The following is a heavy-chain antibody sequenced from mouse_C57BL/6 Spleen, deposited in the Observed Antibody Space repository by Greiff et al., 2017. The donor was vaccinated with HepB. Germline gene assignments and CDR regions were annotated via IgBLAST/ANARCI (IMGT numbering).Heavy chain of an antibody. CDR1: GYAFTNYL. CDR3: ARGGSSYGYYFDY. J-gene: IGHJ2*01. V-gene: IGHV1-54*01. Sequence: QVQLQQSGAELVRPGTSVKVSCKASGYAFTNYLIEWVKQRPGQGLEWIGVINPGSGGTNYNEKFKGKATLTADKSSSTAYMQLSSLTSEDSAVYFCARGGSSYGYYFDYWGQGTTLTVSS. D-gene: IGHD1-1*01. CDR2: INPGSGGT.